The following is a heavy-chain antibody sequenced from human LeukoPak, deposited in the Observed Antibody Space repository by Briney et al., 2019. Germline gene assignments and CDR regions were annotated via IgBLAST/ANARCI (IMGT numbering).Heavy chain of an antibody. D-gene: IGHD2/OR15-2a*01. Sequence: GASLRLSCAASGFTFSSYAMSWVRQASGKGLEWVANIKQDGSEKYYVDSVRGRFTISRDNAKNSLFLQMNTLRAEDTAVYYCARVRYYEDVWGQGTTVTVSS. CDR2: IKQDGSEK. J-gene: IGHJ6*02. CDR3: ARVRYYEDV. V-gene: IGHV3-7*01. CDR1: GFTFSSYA.